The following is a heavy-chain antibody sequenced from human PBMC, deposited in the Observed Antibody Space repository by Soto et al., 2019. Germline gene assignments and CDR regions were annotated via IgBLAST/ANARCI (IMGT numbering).Heavy chain of an antibody. V-gene: IGHV3-48*01. CDR1: GFTFSSYS. J-gene: IGHJ3*02. CDR2: ISSSGSTI. CDR3: ARDRVSGAYYHDAFDM. Sequence: EVQLVESGGNLVQPGGSQRLSCAASGFTFSSYSMNWVRQAPGKGLEWVSYISSSGSTIYHADSVKGRFTISRDNAKKSLYLQMNSLRAEDTAVYYCARDRVSGAYYHDAFDMWGQGTMVTVSS. D-gene: IGHD3-10*01.